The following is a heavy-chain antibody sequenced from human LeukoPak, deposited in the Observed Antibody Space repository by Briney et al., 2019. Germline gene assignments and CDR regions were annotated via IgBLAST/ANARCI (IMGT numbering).Heavy chain of an antibody. CDR2: INSNTGDT. CDR1: GYTFTDYY. CDR3: GRRAIVDTSGSYTGSRPWDY. V-gene: IGHV1-2*02. J-gene: IGHJ4*02. D-gene: IGHD3-10*01. Sequence: ASVTVSCKASGYTFTDYYVHRVRQAPGQGLEWIGWINSNTGDTKSAQSFQGRVTVTRDASISTAYMEVSSLRSDDTAVYYCGRRAIVDTSGSYTGSRPWDYWGQGTLVTVST.